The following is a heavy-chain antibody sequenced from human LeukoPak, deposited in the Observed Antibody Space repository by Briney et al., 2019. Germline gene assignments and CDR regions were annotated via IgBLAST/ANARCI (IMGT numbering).Heavy chain of an antibody. CDR1: GGSINSGSYY. CDR2: IYTSGIT. D-gene: IGHD1-1*01. CDR3: ARLERRDYYYYMDV. Sequence: SETLSLXCTVSGGSINSGSYYWSWIRQPAGKGLEWIGRIYTSGITTYNPSLKSRVTISVDTSKNQFSLKLSSVTAADTAVYYCARLERRDYYYYMDVWGKGTTVTVSS. V-gene: IGHV4-61*02. J-gene: IGHJ6*03.